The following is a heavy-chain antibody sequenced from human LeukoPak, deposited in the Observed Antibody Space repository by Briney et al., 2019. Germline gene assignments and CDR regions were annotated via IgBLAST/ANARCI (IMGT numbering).Heavy chain of an antibody. CDR1: GGTFSSYA. CDR2: IIPILGTA. Sequence: ASVKVSCKASGGTFSSYAISWVRQAPGQGLEWMGRIIPILGTANYAQKFQGRVTITTDESTSTAYMELSSLRSEDTAVYYCARSEEMATIGGDYWGQGTLVTVSS. V-gene: IGHV1-69*11. D-gene: IGHD5-24*01. J-gene: IGHJ4*02. CDR3: ARSEEMATIGGDY.